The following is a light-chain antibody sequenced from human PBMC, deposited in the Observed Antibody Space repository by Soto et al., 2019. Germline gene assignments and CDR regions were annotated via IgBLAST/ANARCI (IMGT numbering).Light chain of an antibody. CDR3: QQYSTYPWT. V-gene: IGKV1-5*03. J-gene: IGKJ1*01. Sequence: DIQITQSPSTLSASVGDRVTITCRASQTISTLLAWYQQRPGKAPNLRIYKASSLESGVPSRFSGSGSGTEFTLTISSLQPDDFATYFCQQYSTYPWTFGQGTKVEVK. CDR2: KAS. CDR1: QTISTL.